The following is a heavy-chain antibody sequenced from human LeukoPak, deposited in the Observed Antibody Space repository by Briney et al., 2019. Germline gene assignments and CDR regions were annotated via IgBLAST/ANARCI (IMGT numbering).Heavy chain of an antibody. CDR3: ARDLVPAAIYERNWFDP. J-gene: IGHJ5*02. D-gene: IGHD2-2*02. CDR2: ISSSSSYI. CDR1: GFTFSGHS. V-gene: IGHV3-21*01. Sequence: GGSLRLSCAASGFTFSGHSMNWVRQAPGKGLEWISSISSSSSYIYYADSVKGRFTISRDNAKNSLYLQMNSLRAEDTAVYYCARDLVPAAIYERNWFDPWGQGTLVTVSS.